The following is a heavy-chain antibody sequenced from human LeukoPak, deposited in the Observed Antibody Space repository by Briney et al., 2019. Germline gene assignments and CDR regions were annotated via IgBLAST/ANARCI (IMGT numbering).Heavy chain of an antibody. CDR3: ARDPYSGSPYYFDY. J-gene: IGHJ4*02. D-gene: IGHD1-26*01. Sequence: PXQXLXWMGWXSVYNGNTNYAQKLQGRVTMTTDTSTSTAYMELRSLRSDDTAVYYCARDPYSGSPYYFDYWGQGTLVTVSS. CDR2: XSVYNGNT. V-gene: IGHV1-18*01.